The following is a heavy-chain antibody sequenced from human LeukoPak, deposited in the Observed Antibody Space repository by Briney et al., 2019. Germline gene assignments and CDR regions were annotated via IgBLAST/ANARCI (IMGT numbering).Heavy chain of an antibody. CDR3: ARDPWGGWLQGAFDI. CDR2: IYYSGST. V-gene: IGHV4-59*01. Sequence: PSETLSLTCTVSGGSISSYYWSWIRQPPGKGLEWIGYIYYSGSTNYNPSLKSRVTISVDTSKNQFSLKLSSVTAADTAVYYCARDPWGGWLQGAFDIWGQGTMVTVSS. CDR1: GGSISSYY. J-gene: IGHJ3*02. D-gene: IGHD5-24*01.